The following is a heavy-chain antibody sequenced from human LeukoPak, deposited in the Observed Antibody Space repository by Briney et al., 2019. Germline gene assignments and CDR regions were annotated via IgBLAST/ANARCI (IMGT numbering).Heavy chain of an antibody. Sequence: ASVKVSCKASGYTFTSYGISWVRQAPGQGLEWMGWINPNSGGTNYAQKFQGRVTVTRDTSISTAYMELSRLRSDDTAVYYCARGIAVAGLIDYWGQGTLVTVSS. CDR3: ARGIAVAGLIDY. D-gene: IGHD6-19*01. V-gene: IGHV1-2*02. J-gene: IGHJ4*02. CDR1: GYTFTSYG. CDR2: INPNSGGT.